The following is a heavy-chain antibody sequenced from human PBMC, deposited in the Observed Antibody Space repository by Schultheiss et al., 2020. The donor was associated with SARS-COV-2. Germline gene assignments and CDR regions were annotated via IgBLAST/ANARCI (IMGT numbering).Heavy chain of an antibody. CDR1: SGSIRTYF. J-gene: IGHJ6*02. Sequence: SQTLSLTCSVSSGSIRTYFWNWIRQSPGKGLEWIGYIYHNGITSYNPSLKSRVSISVDTSKNQFSLKLSSVTAADTAVYYCARDFGIAAAGTDYYYGMDVWGQGTTVTVSS. CDR3: ARDFGIAAAGTDYYYGMDV. V-gene: IGHV4-59*01. D-gene: IGHD6-13*01. CDR2: IYHNGIT.